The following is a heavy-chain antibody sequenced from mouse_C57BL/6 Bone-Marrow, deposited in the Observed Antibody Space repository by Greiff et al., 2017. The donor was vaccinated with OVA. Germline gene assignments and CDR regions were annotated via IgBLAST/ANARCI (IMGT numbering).Heavy chain of an antibody. D-gene: IGHD2-3*01. CDR2: INPGSGGT. CDR3: ARGDDGYNWYFDV. J-gene: IGHJ1*03. V-gene: IGHV1-54*01. CDR1: GYAFTNYL. Sequence: QVHVKQSGAELVRPGTSVKVSCKASGYAFTNYLIEWVKQRPGQGLEWIGVINPGSGGTNYNEKFKGKATLTADKSSSTAYMQLSSLTSEDSAVYFCARGDDGYNWYFDVWGTGTTVTVSS.